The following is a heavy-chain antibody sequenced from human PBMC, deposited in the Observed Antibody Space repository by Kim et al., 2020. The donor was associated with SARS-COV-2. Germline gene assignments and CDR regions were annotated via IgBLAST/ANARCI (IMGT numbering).Heavy chain of an antibody. Sequence: LKSRVTISVDPSKNQFSLKLSSVTAADTAVYYCARYSPRLRYFDWGAFDIWGQGTMVTVSS. CDR3: ARYSPRLRYFDWGAFDI. J-gene: IGHJ3*02. D-gene: IGHD3-9*01. V-gene: IGHV4-30-2*04.